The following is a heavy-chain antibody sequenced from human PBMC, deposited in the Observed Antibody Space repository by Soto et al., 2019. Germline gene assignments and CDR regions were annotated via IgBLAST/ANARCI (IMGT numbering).Heavy chain of an antibody. D-gene: IGHD6-13*01. CDR2: ISAGGGTT. CDR3: AKPIAAASGFYNYGMDV. V-gene: IGHV3-23*01. Sequence: PGGSLRLSCAASGFTFSSSAMSWVRQAPGKGLECVSAISAGGGTTYYAASVRGRFSISRDNSKTILYLQMNSLRAEDTAVYYCAKPIAAASGFYNYGMDVWGQGTTVTVSS. J-gene: IGHJ6*02. CDR1: GFTFSSSA.